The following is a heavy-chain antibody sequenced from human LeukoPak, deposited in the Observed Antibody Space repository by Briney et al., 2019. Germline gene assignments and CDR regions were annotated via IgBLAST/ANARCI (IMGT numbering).Heavy chain of an antibody. CDR2: IYYSGST. D-gene: IGHD3-22*01. V-gene: IGHV4-59*01. J-gene: IGHJ4*02. CDR3: ARVPHYYDSSGYDTYYFDY. CDR1: GGSISSYY. Sequence: PSETLSLTCTVSGGSISSYYWSGIRQPPGKGLEWIGYIYYSGSTNYNPSLKSRVTISVDTSKNQFSLKLSSVTAADTAVYYCARVPHYYDSSGYDTYYFDYWGQGTLVTVSS.